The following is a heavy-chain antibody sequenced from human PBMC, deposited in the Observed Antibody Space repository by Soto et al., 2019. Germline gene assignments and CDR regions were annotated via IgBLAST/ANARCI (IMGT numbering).Heavy chain of an antibody. V-gene: IGHV3-21*01. D-gene: IGHD2-15*01. CDR3: ARNMVAATLNWFDP. CDR1: GFTFSSYS. Sequence: EVQLVESGGGLVKPGGSLRLSCAASGFTFSSYSMNWVRQAPGKGLEWVSSISSSSSYIYYADSVKGRFTISRDNAKNSLYRQMNSLRAEDTAVYYCARNMVAATLNWFDPWGQGTLVTVSS. J-gene: IGHJ5*02. CDR2: ISSSSSYI.